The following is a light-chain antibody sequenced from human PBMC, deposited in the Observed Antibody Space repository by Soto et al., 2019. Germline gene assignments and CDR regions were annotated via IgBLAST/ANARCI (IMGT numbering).Light chain of an antibody. CDR3: SPYTSSSTLYV. J-gene: IGLJ1*01. CDR1: SSDVGGYNY. V-gene: IGLV2-14*01. CDR2: DVS. Sequence: QSVLTQPASVSGSPGQSITISCTGTSSDVGGYNYVSWYQQHPGKAPKFMIYDVSNRPSGVSNRFSGSKSGNTASLTISGLQAEDEADYYCSPYTSSSTLYVFGTGTKVTVL.